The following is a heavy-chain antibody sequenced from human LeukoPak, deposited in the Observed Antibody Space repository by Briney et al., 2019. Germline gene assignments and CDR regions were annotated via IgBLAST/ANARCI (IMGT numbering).Heavy chain of an antibody. CDR3: ARGPFSLLRYFDWSSPGPYYFDY. V-gene: IGHV4-39*01. Sequence: SETLSLTCTVSGGSISSSSYYWGWLRQPPGTGLEWLGSIYYSGSTYYNPSLKSRVTISVDTSKNQFSLKLSSVTAADTAVYYCARGPFSLLRYFDWSSPGPYYFDYWGQGTLVTVSS. CDR1: GGSISSSSYY. CDR2: IYYSGST. J-gene: IGHJ4*02. D-gene: IGHD3-9*01.